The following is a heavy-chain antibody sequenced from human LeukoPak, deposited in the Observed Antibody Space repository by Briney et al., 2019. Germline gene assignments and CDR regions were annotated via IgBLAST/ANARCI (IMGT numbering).Heavy chain of an antibody. CDR3: ARDFGAWYSSGIGYYFGY. CDR1: GFTFSGYW. V-gene: IGHV3-7*01. D-gene: IGHD5-18*01. CDR2: IKQDGSEK. Sequence: GGSLRLTCAASGFTFSGYWMSWVRQAPGKGLEWVANIKQDGSEKYYVDSVKGRFTISRDNAKNSLYLQMNSLRAEDTAVYYCARDFGAWYSSGIGYYFGYWGQGTLVTVSS. J-gene: IGHJ4*02.